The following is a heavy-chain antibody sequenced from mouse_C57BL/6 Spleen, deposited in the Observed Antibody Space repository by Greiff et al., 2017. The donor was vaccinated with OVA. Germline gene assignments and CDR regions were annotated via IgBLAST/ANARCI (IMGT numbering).Heavy chain of an antibody. CDR2: MWSGGST. V-gene: IGHV2-2*01. CDR1: GFSLTSYG. Sequence: QVQLKESGPGLVQPSQSLSITCTVSGFSLTSYGVHWVRQSPGKGLEWLGVMWSGGSTDYNAAFISRLSISKDNSKSQVFFKMNSLQADDTAIDYCARDYGSSYWYFDVWGTGTTVTVSS. J-gene: IGHJ1*03. D-gene: IGHD1-1*01. CDR3: ARDYGSSYWYFDV.